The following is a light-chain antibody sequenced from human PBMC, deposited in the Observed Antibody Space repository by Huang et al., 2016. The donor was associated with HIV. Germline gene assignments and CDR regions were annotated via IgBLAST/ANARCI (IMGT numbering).Light chain of an antibody. CDR1: QSVLDSSKNKNY. CDR2: WAS. J-gene: IGKJ3*01. V-gene: IGKV4-1*01. Sequence: DIVMTQSPDSLAVSLGERASINCRSSQSVLDSSKNKNYLAWYQQRPGQPPKLLIYWASNRASGVPDRVVGTGSGTDFTLTISSLQAEDVAVYFCQQYYDTPLTFGPGTKVDIK. CDR3: QQYYDTPLT.